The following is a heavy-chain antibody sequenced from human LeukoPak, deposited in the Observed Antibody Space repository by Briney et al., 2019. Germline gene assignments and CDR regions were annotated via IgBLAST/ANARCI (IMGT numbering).Heavy chain of an antibody. CDR2: IYTSGST. Sequence: SETLSLTCTVSGGSISSYYWSWIRQPAGKRLEWIGHIYTSGSTNYNPSVKSRITMSGDTSKNQLSLKLRSVTAADTAVYYCAREKVSGSYDYWGQGTLVTVSS. CDR3: AREKVSGSYDY. D-gene: IGHD1-26*01. V-gene: IGHV4-4*07. CDR1: GGSISSYY. J-gene: IGHJ4*02.